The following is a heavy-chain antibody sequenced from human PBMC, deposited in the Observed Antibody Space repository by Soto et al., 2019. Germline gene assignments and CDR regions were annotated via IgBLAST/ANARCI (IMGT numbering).Heavy chain of an antibody. CDR2: INHSGST. D-gene: IGHD3-3*01. V-gene: IGHV4-34*01. J-gene: IGHJ4*02. CDR3: ERGDTRASDYDFWSGSIDY. Sequence: ESLSFTGAVYGASFSGCYWSGSRQPPGKGLEWIGEINHSGSTNYNPSLKSRVTISVDTSKTQFSLKLSSVTAADTAVYYCERGDTRASDYDFWSGSIDYWGQGTLVTVSS. CDR1: GASFSGCY.